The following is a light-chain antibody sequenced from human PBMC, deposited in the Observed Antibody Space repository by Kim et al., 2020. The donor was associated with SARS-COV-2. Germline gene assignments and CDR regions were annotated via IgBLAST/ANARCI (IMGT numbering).Light chain of an antibody. CDR1: QSVSSSY. CDR2: GAS. CDR3: QQYGSSKENT. Sequence: PGERATLSCRASQSVSSSYLAWYQQKPGQAPRLLIYGASSRATGIPDRFSGSGSGTDFTLTISRLEPEDFAVYYCQQYGSSKENTFGPGTKVDIK. J-gene: IGKJ3*01. V-gene: IGKV3-20*01.